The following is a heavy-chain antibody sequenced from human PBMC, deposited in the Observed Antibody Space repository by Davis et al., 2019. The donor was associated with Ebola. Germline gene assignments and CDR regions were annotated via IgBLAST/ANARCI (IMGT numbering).Heavy chain of an antibody. J-gene: IGHJ6*03. CDR1: GFTFDDYA. Sequence: SLKISCAASGFTFDDYAMHWVRQAPGKGLEWVSGISWNSGSIGYADSVKGRFTISRDNAKNSLYLQMNSLRDEDTAVYYCARAAAMDVWGKGTTVTVSS. D-gene: IGHD6-25*01. V-gene: IGHV3-9*01. CDR2: ISWNSGSI. CDR3: ARAAAMDV.